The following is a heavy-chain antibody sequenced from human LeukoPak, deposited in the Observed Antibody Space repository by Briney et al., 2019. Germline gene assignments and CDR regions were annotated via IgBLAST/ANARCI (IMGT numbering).Heavy chain of an antibody. CDR1: GASISTYS. Sequence: PSETLSLTCTVSGASISTYSWSWVRQPAGKGLEWIGHIYASGSTNYNPSLNSRVTMSVDTSKNQFSLKLTSVTAADTAVYYCARGLLARGRGVITYYYYYCMDVWGKGTTVTVSS. V-gene: IGHV4-4*07. J-gene: IGHJ6*03. CDR2: IYASGST. D-gene: IGHD3-10*01. CDR3: ARGLLARGRGVITYYYYYCMDV.